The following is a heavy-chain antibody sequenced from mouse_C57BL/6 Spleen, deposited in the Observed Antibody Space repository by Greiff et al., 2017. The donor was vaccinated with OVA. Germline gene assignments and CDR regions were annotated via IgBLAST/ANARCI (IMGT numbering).Heavy chain of an antibody. V-gene: IGHV5-6*02. J-gene: IGHJ2*01. CDR1: GFTFSSYG. D-gene: IGHD2-2*01. CDR2: ISSGGSYT. Sequence: DVKLVESGGDLVKPGGSLKLSCAASGFTFSSYGMSWVRQTPDKRLEWVATISSGGSYTYYPDSVKGRFTISRDNAKNTLYLQMSSLKSEDTAMYYCARQGGYDEKDFDYWGQGTTLTVSS. CDR3: ARQGGYDEKDFDY.